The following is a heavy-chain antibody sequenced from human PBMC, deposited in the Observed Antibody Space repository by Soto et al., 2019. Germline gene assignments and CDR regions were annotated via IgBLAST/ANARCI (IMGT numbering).Heavy chain of an antibody. CDR2: VNHSGST. V-gene: IGHV4-34*01. CDR1: GGSFSGYY. CDR3: ARGWSGLVIIRFDP. J-gene: IGHJ5*02. Sequence: SETLSLTCAVYGGSFSGYYWSWIRQPPGKGLEWIGEVNHSGSTNYNPSLKSRVTISVDTSKNQFSLKLSSVTAADTAVYYCARGWSGLVIIRFDPWGQGTLVTISS. D-gene: IGHD3-9*01.